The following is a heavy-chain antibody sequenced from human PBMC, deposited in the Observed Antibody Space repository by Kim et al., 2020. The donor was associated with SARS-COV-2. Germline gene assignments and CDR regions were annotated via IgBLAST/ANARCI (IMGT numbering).Heavy chain of an antibody. V-gene: IGHV4-59*13. J-gene: IGHJ4*02. Sequence: SETLSLTCTVSGYSITSYYWTWLRQPPGKGLEWIGYIYDSGDTNYNPSLKSRLTISIEKSRNQFSLKVTSLSAADTAVYYCARGEWRQPGPIQYFDYWGQGTLVIVSS. CDR1: GYSITSYY. CDR3: ARGEWRQPGPIQYFDY. CDR2: IYDSGDT. D-gene: IGHD3-3*01.